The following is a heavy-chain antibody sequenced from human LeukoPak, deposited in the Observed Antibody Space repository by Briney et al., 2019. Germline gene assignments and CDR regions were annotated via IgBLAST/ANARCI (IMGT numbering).Heavy chain of an antibody. J-gene: IGHJ6*02. D-gene: IGHD5-24*01. CDR2: IKKGGSEK. CDR1: GFTFSSYW. Sequence: GGSLRLSCAASGFTFSSYWMSWVRQAPGKGLEWVANIKKGGSEKYYVDSVKGRFTISRDNAKNSLYLQMNSLRAEDTAVYYCARDRKWLQLHPIYYYGMDVWGQGTTVTVSS. V-gene: IGHV3-7*01. CDR3: ARDRKWLQLHPIYYYGMDV.